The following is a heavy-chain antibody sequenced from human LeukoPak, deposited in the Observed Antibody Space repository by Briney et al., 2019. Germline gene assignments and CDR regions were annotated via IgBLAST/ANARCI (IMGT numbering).Heavy chain of an antibody. Sequence: PSQTLSLTCTVSGGSISSGGYSWSWVRQPPGKGLEWIGEINHSGSTNYNPSLKSRVTISVDTSKNQFSLKLSSVTAADTAVYYCARGLPAAIRYNWFDPWGQGTLVTVSS. J-gene: IGHJ5*02. D-gene: IGHD2-2*02. CDR2: INHSGST. CDR1: GGSISSGGYS. CDR3: ARGLPAAIRYNWFDP. V-gene: IGHV4-30-2*01.